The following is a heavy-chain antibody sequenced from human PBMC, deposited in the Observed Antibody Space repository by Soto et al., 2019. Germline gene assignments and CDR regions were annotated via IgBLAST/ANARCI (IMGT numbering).Heavy chain of an antibody. J-gene: IGHJ5*02. Sequence: QLQLQESGPGLVKPSETLSLTCTVSGGSISSSSYYWGWIRQPPGKGLEWIGSIYYSGSTYYNPSLKSRVTISVDTSKTQFSLKLSSVTAADTAVYYCARHRRGSSSWPPFYSWFDPWGQGTLVTVSS. CDR1: GGSISSSSYY. CDR3: ARHRRGSSSWPPFYSWFDP. D-gene: IGHD6-13*01. V-gene: IGHV4-39*01. CDR2: IYYSGST.